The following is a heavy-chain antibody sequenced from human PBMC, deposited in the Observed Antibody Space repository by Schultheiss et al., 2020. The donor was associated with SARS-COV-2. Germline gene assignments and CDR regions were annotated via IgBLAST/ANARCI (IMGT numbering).Heavy chain of an antibody. D-gene: IGHD1-14*01. Sequence: GGSLRLSCAASGFTFSSYGMHWVRQAPGKGLEWVSAISGSGGSTYYADSVKGRFTISRDNAKNSLYLQMNSLKTEDTAVYYCARSAPTGGMDVWGQGTTVTVSS. V-gene: IGHV3-21*04. CDR3: ARSAPTGGMDV. CDR1: GFTFSSYG. CDR2: ISGSGGST. J-gene: IGHJ6*02.